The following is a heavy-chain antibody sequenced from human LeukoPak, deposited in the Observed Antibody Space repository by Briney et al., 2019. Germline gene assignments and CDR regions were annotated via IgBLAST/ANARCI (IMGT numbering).Heavy chain of an antibody. D-gene: IGHD3-10*01. CDR3: VKRVSYSSGSHFDY. V-gene: IGHV3-23*01. CDR2: VSDDGRST. Sequence: AGGSLRLSCAASGFTFSNYAMSWVRQAPGRGLEWVSIVSDDGRSTYYADSVKGRFTISRDDSKSTLYLQMNSLRAEDSATYYCVKRVSYSSGSHFDYWGQGTLVTVSS. CDR1: GFTFSNYA. J-gene: IGHJ4*02.